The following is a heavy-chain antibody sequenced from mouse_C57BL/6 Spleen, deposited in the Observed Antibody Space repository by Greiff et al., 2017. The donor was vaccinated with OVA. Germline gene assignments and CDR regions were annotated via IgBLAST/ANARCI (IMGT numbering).Heavy chain of an antibody. CDR1: GYTFTSYW. V-gene: IGHV1-69*01. Sequence: QVQLQQPGAELVMPGASVKLSCKASGYTFTSYWMHWVKQRPGQGLEWIGELDPSDSYTNYNQKFKGKSTLTVDKSSSTAYMQLSSLTSEDSAVYYCARGDDYVPFAYWGQGTLVTVSA. J-gene: IGHJ3*01. CDR3: ARGDDYVPFAY. D-gene: IGHD2-4*01. CDR2: LDPSDSYT.